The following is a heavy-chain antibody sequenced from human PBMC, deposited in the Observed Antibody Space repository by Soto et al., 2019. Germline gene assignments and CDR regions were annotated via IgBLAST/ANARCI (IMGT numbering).Heavy chain of an antibody. CDR1: GFTFSTYS. Sequence: EVQLVESGGGLVKPGGSLSLSCAASGFTFSTYSMNWVRQAPGKGLEWVSSISSSSSYIYYADSVKGRFTISRDNAKNSLYLQMNSLRAEETAVYYCARYDSSGYYWPYYYYGMDVWGQGTTVTVSS. CDR2: ISSSSSYI. D-gene: IGHD3-22*01. CDR3: ARYDSSGYYWPYYYYGMDV. V-gene: IGHV3-21*01. J-gene: IGHJ6*02.